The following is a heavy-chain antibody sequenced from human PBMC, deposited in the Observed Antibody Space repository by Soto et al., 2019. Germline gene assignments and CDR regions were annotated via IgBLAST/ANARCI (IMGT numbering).Heavy chain of an antibody. CDR1: GGSISSSSYY. J-gene: IGHJ4*02. D-gene: IGHD6-13*01. V-gene: IGHV4-39*01. Sequence: QVLLQESGPGLVKPSETLSLTCTVSGGSISSSSYYWGWIRQPPGKGLEWIGSGHYRGNTYYNPSLKSRVTTSVDTSKNQFALKLYSVAAADTALYYCARHKDTSSRYLLPDYWGQGTLVTVSS. CDR2: GHYRGNT. CDR3: ARHKDTSSRYLLPDY.